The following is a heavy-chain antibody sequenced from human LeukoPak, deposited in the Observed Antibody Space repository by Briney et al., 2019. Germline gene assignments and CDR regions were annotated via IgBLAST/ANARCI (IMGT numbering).Heavy chain of an antibody. V-gene: IGHV3-49*04. CDR2: IRNKAYGGTT. D-gene: IGHD6-6*01. J-gene: IGHJ4*02. Sequence: GRSLRLSCTASGFTFGDYAMNWVRQAPGKGLEWVGFIRNKAYGGTTEYAASVKGRFTISRDDSKSIAYLQMNSLKTEDTAVYYCTSFLIDTSSSGGIDYWGEGALVSASS. CDR3: TSFLIDTSSSGGIDY. CDR1: GFTFGDYA.